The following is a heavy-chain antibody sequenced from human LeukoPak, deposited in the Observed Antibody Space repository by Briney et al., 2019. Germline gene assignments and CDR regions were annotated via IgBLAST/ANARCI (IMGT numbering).Heavy chain of an antibody. D-gene: IGHD3-22*01. CDR1: GGSFSGYY. CDR3: ARERRITMIVVVITTQYYFDY. J-gene: IGHJ4*02. V-gene: IGHV4-34*01. CDR2: INHSGST. Sequence: SETLSLTCAVYGGSFSGYYWSWIRQPPGKGLEWIGEINHSGSTNYNPSLKGRVTISVDTSKNQFSLKLSSVTAADTAVYYCARERRITMIVVVITTQYYFDYWGQGTLVTVSS.